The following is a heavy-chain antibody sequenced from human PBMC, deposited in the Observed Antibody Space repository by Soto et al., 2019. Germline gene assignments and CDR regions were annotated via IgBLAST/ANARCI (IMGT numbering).Heavy chain of an antibody. Sequence: QLQLQESGPGLVKPSETLSLTCTVSGGSISSSSYYWGWIRQPPGKGLEWIGSIYYSGSTYYNPSLKSRVTISVYTSKNQFSLKLSSVTAADTAVYYCAREYYDSSALDYWGQGTLVTVSS. J-gene: IGHJ4*02. V-gene: IGHV4-39*02. CDR2: IYYSGST. CDR3: AREYYDSSALDY. CDR1: GGSISSSSYY. D-gene: IGHD3-22*01.